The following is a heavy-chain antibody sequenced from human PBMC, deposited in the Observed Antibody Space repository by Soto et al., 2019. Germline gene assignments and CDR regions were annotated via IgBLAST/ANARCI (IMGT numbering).Heavy chain of an antibody. D-gene: IGHD3-9*01. CDR1: GYTFISYT. V-gene: IGHV1-3*01. CDR3: ARADWCLDF. CDR2: INVGNGDI. Sequence: SVKASCKASGYTFISYTVHWVRQAPGQRLEWMGSINVGNGDIKYSQNFQGRVNITRDTSERTAYMELSSLRSEDKAVYYCARADWCLDFWGQGTQVTVSS. J-gene: IGHJ4*02.